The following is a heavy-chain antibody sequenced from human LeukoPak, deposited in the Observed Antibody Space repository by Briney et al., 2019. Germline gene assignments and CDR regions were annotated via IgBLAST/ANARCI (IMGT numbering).Heavy chain of an antibody. CDR1: GFTFDDYA. D-gene: IGHD3-10*01. CDR3: AKERGYYYGPFDP. V-gene: IGHV3-30*02. Sequence: PGGSLRLSCAASGFTFDDYAMHWVRQAPGKGLEWVAFIRYDGSNKYYADSVKGRFTISRDNSKNTLYLQMNSLRAEDTAVYYCAKERGYYYGPFDPWGQGTLVTVSS. CDR2: IRYDGSNK. J-gene: IGHJ5*02.